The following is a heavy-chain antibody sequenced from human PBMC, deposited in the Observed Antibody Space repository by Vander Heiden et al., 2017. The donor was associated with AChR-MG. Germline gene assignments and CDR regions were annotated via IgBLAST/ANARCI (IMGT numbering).Heavy chain of an antibody. D-gene: IGHD5-18*01. Sequence: QVQLVASGGGVVQPGRPLRPSCAASGCSFNYYGLHWVRQAPGKGLEWVAVISYDGTNIFYADSVKGRFTISRDNSKNMMYLQIKSLTIEDTAVYYCAKETTRGYSFGGGLDYWGQGTLVAVSS. CDR1: GCSFNYYG. V-gene: IGHV3-30*18. CDR2: ISYDGTNI. CDR3: AKETTRGYSFGGGLDY. J-gene: IGHJ4*02.